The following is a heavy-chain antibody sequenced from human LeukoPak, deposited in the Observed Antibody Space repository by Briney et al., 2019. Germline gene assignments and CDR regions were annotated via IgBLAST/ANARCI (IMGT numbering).Heavy chain of an antibody. Sequence: GGSLRLSCAASGFTFSSYEMNWVRQAPGKGLEWVSYISSSGSTIYYADSVKGRFTISRDNAKNSLYLQMNSLRAEDTAVYYCTRHFKGSGSSRGYIYYYYYMDVWGKGTTVTVSS. D-gene: IGHD1-26*01. CDR3: TRHFKGSGSSRGYIYYYYYMDV. CDR2: ISSSGSTI. J-gene: IGHJ6*03. CDR1: GFTFSSYE. V-gene: IGHV3-48*03.